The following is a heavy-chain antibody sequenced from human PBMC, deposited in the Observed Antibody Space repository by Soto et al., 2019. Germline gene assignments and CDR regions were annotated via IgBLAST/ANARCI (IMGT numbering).Heavy chain of an antibody. CDR1: GFSFSSHV. J-gene: IGHJ4*02. CDR3: EKDHGISLDCSWPSGESY. CDR2: IGDSGDAT. Sequence: EVQLLESGGGLVQSGGSLRLSCAASGFSFSSHVMTWVRKAPGKGLEWVSSIGDSGDATYYADSVKGRFTISRDNFNNMWYLEMDSLTVEDTPVYYCEKDHGISLDCSWPSGESYWGQGALVTVSS. V-gene: IGHV3-23*01. D-gene: IGHD3-16*01.